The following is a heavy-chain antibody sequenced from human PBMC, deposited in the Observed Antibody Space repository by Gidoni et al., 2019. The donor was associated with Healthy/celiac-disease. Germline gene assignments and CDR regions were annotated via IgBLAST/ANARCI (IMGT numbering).Heavy chain of an antibody. CDR3: ARGRRIAAAGTRGAFDI. Sequence: QVQLVQSGAEVKKPGASVQVSCKASGYTFTSYYMHWVRQAPGQGFEWMGIINPSGGSTSYAQKFQGRVTMTRDTSTSTVYMELSSLRSEDTAVYYCARGRRIAAAGTRGAFDIWGQGTMVTVSS. V-gene: IGHV1-46*01. D-gene: IGHD6-13*01. CDR1: GYTFTSYY. J-gene: IGHJ3*02. CDR2: INPSGGST.